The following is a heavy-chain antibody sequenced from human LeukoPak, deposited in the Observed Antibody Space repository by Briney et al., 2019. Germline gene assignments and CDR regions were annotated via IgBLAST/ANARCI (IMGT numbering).Heavy chain of an antibody. CDR3: AELGITMIGGV. D-gene: IGHD3-10*02. J-gene: IGHJ6*04. CDR1: GFTFSSYG. V-gene: IGHV3-48*04. CDR2: ISSSGSTI. Sequence: PGGSLRLSCAASGFTFSSYGMHSVRQAPGKGLEWVSYISSSGSTIYYADSVKGRFTISRDNAKNSLYLQMNSLRAEDTAVYYCAELGITMIGGVWGKGTTVTISS.